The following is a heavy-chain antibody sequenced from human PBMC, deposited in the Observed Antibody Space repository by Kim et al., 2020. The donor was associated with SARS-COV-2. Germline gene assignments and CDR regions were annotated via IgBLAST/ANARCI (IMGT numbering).Heavy chain of an antibody. CDR3: ARVGGSSWLEAAYFDS. CDR1: GGSINSGSYY. J-gene: IGHJ4*02. D-gene: IGHD6-13*01. Sequence: SETLSLTCTVSGGSINSGSYYWSWIRQYPGKGLEWIGCIYYSGSTYYNPSLKSRVTISVDTSKNQFSLKLSSVTAADTAVYYCARVGGSSWLEAAYFDSWGQGTLVTVSS. V-gene: IGHV4-31*03. CDR2: IYYSGST.